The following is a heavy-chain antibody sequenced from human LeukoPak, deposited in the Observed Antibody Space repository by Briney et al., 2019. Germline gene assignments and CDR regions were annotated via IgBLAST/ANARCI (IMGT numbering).Heavy chain of an antibody. CDR1: GGSISSYY. CDR2: IYYSGST. Sequence: PSETLSLTCTVSGGSISSYYWSWIRQPPGKGLEWIGYIYYSGSTNYNPSLKSRVTISVDTSKNQFSLKLSSVTAADTAVYYCARVSRTRAYEFDPWGQGTLVTVSS. J-gene: IGHJ5*02. CDR3: ARVSRTRAYEFDP. V-gene: IGHV4-59*01. D-gene: IGHD3-22*01.